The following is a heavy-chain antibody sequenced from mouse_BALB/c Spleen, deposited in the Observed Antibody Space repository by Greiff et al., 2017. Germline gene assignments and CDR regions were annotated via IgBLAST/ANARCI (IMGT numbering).Heavy chain of an antibody. CDR3: ARLRNRDY. CDR2: ISSGGSYT. CDR1: GFTFSSYA. V-gene: IGHV5-9-3*01. Sequence: EVQRVESGGGLVKPGGSLKLSCAASGFTFSSYAMSWVRQTPEKRLEWVATISSGGSYTYYPDSVKGRFTISRDNAKNTLYLQMSSLRSEDTAMYYCARLRNRDYWGQGTTLTVSS. J-gene: IGHJ2*01. D-gene: IGHD1-1*01.